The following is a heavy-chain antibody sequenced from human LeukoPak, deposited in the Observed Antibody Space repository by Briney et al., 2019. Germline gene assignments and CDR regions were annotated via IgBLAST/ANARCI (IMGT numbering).Heavy chain of an antibody. CDR3: ARERPGIAVAATV. CDR1: GFTFSSYW. J-gene: IGHJ4*02. CDR2: IKSDGSGT. D-gene: IGHD6-13*01. V-gene: IGHV3-74*01. Sequence: GGSLRLSCAASGFTFSSYWMHWVRQAPGKGLVWVSRIKSDGSGTTYADSVKGRFTISRDNSKNTLYLQMNSLRAEDTAVYYCARERPGIAVAATVWGQGTLVTVSS.